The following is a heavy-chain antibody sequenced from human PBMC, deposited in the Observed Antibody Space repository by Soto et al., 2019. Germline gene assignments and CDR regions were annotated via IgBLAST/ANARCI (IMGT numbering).Heavy chain of an antibody. CDR2: VSYSGST. V-gene: IGHV4-59*12. J-gene: IGHJ5*02. D-gene: IGHD3-9*01. CDR1: GGAIGGYY. Sequence: SETLSLTCSLSGGAIGGYYWSWIRQPPGKALEWIGYVSYSGSTDYHPSLRSRVTISADTSENKFSLTLKSVTAADTAVYFCARDFERSAIGPWGQGTSVTVSS. CDR3: ARDFERSAIGP.